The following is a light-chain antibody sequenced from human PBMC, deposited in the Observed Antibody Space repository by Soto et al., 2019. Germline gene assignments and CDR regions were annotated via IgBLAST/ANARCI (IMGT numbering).Light chain of an antibody. CDR3: QQYDDSQGFI. CDR2: GAS. V-gene: IGKV3-20*01. Sequence: DIVLTQSPVTLSLSPGDRATLSCRASQTVNIRYLAWYQQRPGQAPRLLIYGASNRATAIPGRFSGSGSGTYFTLTISRLEPEDFAVYYCQQYDDSQGFIFGPGTKVDLK. CDR1: QTVNIRY. J-gene: IGKJ3*01.